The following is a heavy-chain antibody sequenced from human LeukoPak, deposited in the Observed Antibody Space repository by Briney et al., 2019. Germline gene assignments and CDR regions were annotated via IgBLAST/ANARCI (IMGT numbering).Heavy chain of an antibody. Sequence: ASVKVSCKASGYTFTSYGISWVRQAPGQGLEWMGWISAYNGNTNYAQKPQGRVTMTTDTSTSTAYMELRSLRSDDTAVYYCARDEINMVRGVFPGYWGQGTLVTVSS. CDR1: GYTFTSYG. CDR2: ISAYNGNT. J-gene: IGHJ4*02. V-gene: IGHV1-18*01. D-gene: IGHD3-10*01. CDR3: ARDEINMVRGVFPGY.